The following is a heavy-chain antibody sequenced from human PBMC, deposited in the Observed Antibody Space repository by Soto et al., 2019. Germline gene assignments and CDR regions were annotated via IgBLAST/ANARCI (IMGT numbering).Heavy chain of an antibody. D-gene: IGHD3-16*01. Sequence: SETLSLTCTVSGGSISSYYWSWIRQSPGKGLEWIGYIYYSGSTNYNPSLKSRVTISVDTSKNQFSLKLSSVTAADTAVYYCAGGYYYYMDVWGKGTTVTVSS. CDR2: IYYSGST. J-gene: IGHJ6*03. CDR3: AGGYYYYMDV. V-gene: IGHV4-59*01. CDR1: GGSISSYY.